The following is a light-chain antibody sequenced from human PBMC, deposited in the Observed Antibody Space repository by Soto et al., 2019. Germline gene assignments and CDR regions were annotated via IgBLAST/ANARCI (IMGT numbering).Light chain of an antibody. Sequence: QSVLTQPPSASGTPGQRVTISCSGSSSNIGSNTVNWYRQLSGTAPKLLIYSNDQRPSGVPDRFSGSKSGTSASLAISGLQSEDEADYYCAAWDDTLNGYVFGAGTKVTVL. CDR2: SND. CDR3: AAWDDTLNGYV. V-gene: IGLV1-44*01. CDR1: SSNIGSNT. J-gene: IGLJ1*01.